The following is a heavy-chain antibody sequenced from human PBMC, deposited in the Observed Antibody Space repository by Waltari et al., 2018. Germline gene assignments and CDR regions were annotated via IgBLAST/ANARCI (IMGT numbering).Heavy chain of an antibody. CDR2: IDWDCGST. CDR1: GFTFDDYG. D-gene: IGHD6-19*01. V-gene: IGHV3-20*04. J-gene: IGHJ3*02. Sequence: EVQLVESGGGVVRPGGSLRLSCAASGFTFDDYGMSWVRQAPGKGLEWVSGIDWDCGSTDFAASVKGRFTISRDNAKNSLYLQMNSLRAEDTALYYCARDPSQAVGAFDIWGQGTMVTVSS. CDR3: ARDPSQAVGAFDI.